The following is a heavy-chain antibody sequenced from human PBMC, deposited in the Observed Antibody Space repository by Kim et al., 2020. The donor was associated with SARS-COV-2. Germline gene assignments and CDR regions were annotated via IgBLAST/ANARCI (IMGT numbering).Heavy chain of an antibody. J-gene: IGHJ4*02. CDR3: ARTLSRDFDY. CDR2: YI. Sequence: YIYYAESVKGRFTISRDNAKNSLYLQMNSLRAEDTAVYYCARTLSRDFDYWGQGTLVTVSS. V-gene: IGHV3-21*01. D-gene: IGHD3-3*02.